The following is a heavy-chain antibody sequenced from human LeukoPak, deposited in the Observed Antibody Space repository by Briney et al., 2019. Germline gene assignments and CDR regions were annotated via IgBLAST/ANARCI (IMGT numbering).Heavy chain of an antibody. CDR1: GFTFSSYG. CDR2: IRYDGSNK. Sequence: QPGGSLSLSCAASGFTFSSYGMHWVRQAPGKGLEWVAFIRYDGSNKYYADSVKGRFTISRDNSKNTLYLQMNSLRAEDTAVYYCARDTRFGELLPDYWGQGTLVTVSS. V-gene: IGHV3-30*02. CDR3: ARDTRFGELLPDY. J-gene: IGHJ4*02. D-gene: IGHD3-10*01.